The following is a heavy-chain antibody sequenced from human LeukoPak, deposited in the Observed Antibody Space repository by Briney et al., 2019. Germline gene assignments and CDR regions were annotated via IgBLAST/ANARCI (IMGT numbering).Heavy chain of an antibody. Sequence: GGSLRLSCAASGFALSSYWMHWVRQAPGKGQLWVSRINSDGTDTTYADSVKGRFTVSRDNAKNTLYLQVNSLRAEDSAVYYCARATGRNAAFQIWGQGTVVTVSS. D-gene: IGHD2-8*01. CDR3: ARATGRNAAFQI. J-gene: IGHJ3*02. CDR2: INSDGTDT. V-gene: IGHV3-74*01. CDR1: GFALSSYW.